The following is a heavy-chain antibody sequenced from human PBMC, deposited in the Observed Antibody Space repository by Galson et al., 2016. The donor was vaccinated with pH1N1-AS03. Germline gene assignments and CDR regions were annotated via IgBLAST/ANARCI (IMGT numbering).Heavy chain of an antibody. CDR3: ANIRGYHSRDAMGV. D-gene: IGHD3-16*02. CDR2: IILMFGTA. Sequence: SVKVSCKASGGTFNNYAIGWVRQAPGQGLEWMGGIILMFGTANYAQQFQGRVTITADKSTTIDYKSTTTAYMELSSLRSEDTAVYYCANIRGYHSRDAMGVWGQGTTVTVSS. CDR1: GGTFNNYA. J-gene: IGHJ6*02. V-gene: IGHV1-69*06.